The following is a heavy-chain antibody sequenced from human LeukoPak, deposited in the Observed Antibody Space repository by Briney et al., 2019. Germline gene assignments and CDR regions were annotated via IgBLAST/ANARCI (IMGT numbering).Heavy chain of an antibody. CDR1: GFTFSSYS. J-gene: IGHJ6*02. CDR2: ISSSSSYI. Sequence: PGGSLRLSCAASGFTFSSYSMNWVRQAPGKGLEWVSSISSSSSYIYYADSVKGRFTISRDNAKNSLYLQMNSLRAEDTAVYYCARELESAIKLLWFGEKRDYYYYGMDVWGQGTTVTVSS. D-gene: IGHD3-10*01. CDR3: ARELESAIKLLWFGEKRDYYYYGMDV. V-gene: IGHV3-21*01.